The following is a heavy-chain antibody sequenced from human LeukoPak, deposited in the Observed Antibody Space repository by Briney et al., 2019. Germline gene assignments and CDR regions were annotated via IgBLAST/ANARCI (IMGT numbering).Heavy chain of an antibody. CDR2: IYYSGSA. J-gene: IGHJ4*02. CDR3: ARIHNGYYYFDY. D-gene: IGHD1-7*01. CDR1: VGSLGSYY. Sequence: PSETLSLTRTVSVGSLGSYYRKWIRQPPGGGREWVGYIYYSGSANYNPSLKSRVTISLDTSNNQFSLKLSSVTAADTAVYYCARIHNGYYYFDYWGQGTLVTVSS. V-gene: IGHV4-59*01.